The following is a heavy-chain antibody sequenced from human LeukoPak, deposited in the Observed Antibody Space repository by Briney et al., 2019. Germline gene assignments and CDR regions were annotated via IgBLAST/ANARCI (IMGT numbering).Heavy chain of an antibody. Sequence: WASVKVSCKASGYTFTGYYMHWVRQAPGQGLEWMGWINPNSGGTNYAQKFQGRVTMTRDTSISTAYMELSRLRSDDTAVYYCARAHIEATITIDYWGQGTLVTVSS. V-gene: IGHV1-2*02. CDR1: GYTFTGYY. J-gene: IGHJ4*02. CDR3: ARAHIEATITIDY. CDR2: INPNSGGT. D-gene: IGHD5-12*01.